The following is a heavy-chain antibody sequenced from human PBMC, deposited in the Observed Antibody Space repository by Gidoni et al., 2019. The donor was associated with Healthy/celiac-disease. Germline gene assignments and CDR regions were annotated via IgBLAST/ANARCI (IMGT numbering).Heavy chain of an antibody. CDR3: ARSPYSSSWFWYFDL. J-gene: IGHJ2*01. Sequence: EVQLVESGGGLVQPGGSLRLSCAASGFTFSSYSMNWVRQAPGKGLEWVSYISSSSSTIYYADSVKGRFTISRDNAKNSLYLQMNSLRDEDTAVYYCARSPYSSSWFWYFDLWGRGTLVTVSS. V-gene: IGHV3-48*02. CDR1: GFTFSSYS. D-gene: IGHD6-13*01. CDR2: ISSSSSTI.